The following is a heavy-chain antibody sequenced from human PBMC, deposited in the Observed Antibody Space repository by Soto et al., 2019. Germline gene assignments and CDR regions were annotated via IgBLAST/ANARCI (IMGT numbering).Heavy chain of an antibody. J-gene: IGHJ6*02. D-gene: IGHD2-2*01. Sequence: GGSLRLSCAASGFTFSSYWMSWVRQAPGKGLEWVANIKQDGSEKYYVDSVKGRFTISRDNAKNSLYLQMNSLRAEDTAVYYCARDGCSSTSCYGYYYYGMDVWGQGTTVTVSS. CDR3: ARDGCSSTSCYGYYYYGMDV. CDR2: IKQDGSEK. V-gene: IGHV3-7*05. CDR1: GFTFSSYW.